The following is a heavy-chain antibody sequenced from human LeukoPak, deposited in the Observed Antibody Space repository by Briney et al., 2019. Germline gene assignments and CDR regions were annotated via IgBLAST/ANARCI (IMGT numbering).Heavy chain of an antibody. Sequence: GGSLRLSCAASGFTFSNYWMSWVRQAPGEGLEWVANIKQDGSETYYVDSVKGRFTISRDNAKNSLFLQMNSLTAEDTAVYYCARKGGTRGHLNYWGQGTLVTVSS. J-gene: IGHJ4*02. CDR2: IKQDGSET. D-gene: IGHD2-8*01. CDR3: ARKGGTRGHLNY. CDR1: GFTFSNYW. V-gene: IGHV3-7*01.